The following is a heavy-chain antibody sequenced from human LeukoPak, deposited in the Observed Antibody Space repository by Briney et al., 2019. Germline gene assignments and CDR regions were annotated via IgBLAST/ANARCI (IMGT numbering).Heavy chain of an antibody. V-gene: IGHV1-8*03. CDR3: ARAIRNVLRFLEWPQYYFDY. CDR1: GYTFTSYD. Sequence: ASVKVSCKASGYTFTSYDINWVRQATGLGLEWMGWMNPNSGNTGYAQKFQGRVTITRNTSISTAYMELSSLRSEDTAVYYCARAIRNVLRFLEWPQYYFDYWGQGTLVTVSS. J-gene: IGHJ4*02. CDR2: MNPNSGNT. D-gene: IGHD3-3*01.